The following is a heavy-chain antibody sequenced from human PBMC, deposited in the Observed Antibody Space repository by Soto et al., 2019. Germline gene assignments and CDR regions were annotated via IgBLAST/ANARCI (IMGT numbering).Heavy chain of an antibody. CDR3: ASSRNTSFGVSCLATYYYRGMNV. D-gene: IGHD3-3*01. CDR2: IIPIFSTA. J-gene: IGHJ6*02. CDR1: GGTFSSYA. Sequence: QVQLAQSGAEVKKPGSSVKVSCKASGGTFSSYAISWVRQAPGQGLEWMGGIIPIFSTANYAQKFQGRVTITADESTSTVYVELISLRSEDTAVCYCASSRNTSFGVSCLATYYYRGMNVWGQGNPVTDSS. V-gene: IGHV1-69*01.